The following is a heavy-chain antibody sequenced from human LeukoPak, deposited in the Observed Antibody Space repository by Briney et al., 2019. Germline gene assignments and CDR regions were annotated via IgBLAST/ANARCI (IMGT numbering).Heavy chain of an antibody. CDR2: VYPGDSED. CDR1: GYSFSNFW. D-gene: IGHD6-13*01. J-gene: IGHJ3*02. V-gene: IGHV5-51*01. Sequence: GESLKISCKASGYSFSNFWIGWVRQLPGKGLEWMGLVYPGDSEDRISPSFQGQVTISADKSISTAYLQWSSLKASDTAIYYCARQQGEQQLVGKAFDIWGQGTMVTVSS. CDR3: ARQQGEQQLVGKAFDI.